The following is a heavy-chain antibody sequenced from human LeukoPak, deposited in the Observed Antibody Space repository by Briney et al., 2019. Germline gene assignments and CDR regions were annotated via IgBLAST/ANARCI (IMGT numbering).Heavy chain of an antibody. D-gene: IGHD6-13*01. V-gene: IGHV4-59*08. Sequence: PSETLSLTCTVSGGSISSYYWSWIRQPPGKGLEWIGYIYYSGSTNYNPSLKSRVTISVDTSKNQFSLKLSSVTAADTAVYYCARHVPSWYANSAFDYWGQGTLVTVSS. CDR3: ARHVPSWYANSAFDY. CDR2: IYYSGST. CDR1: GGSISSYY. J-gene: IGHJ4*02.